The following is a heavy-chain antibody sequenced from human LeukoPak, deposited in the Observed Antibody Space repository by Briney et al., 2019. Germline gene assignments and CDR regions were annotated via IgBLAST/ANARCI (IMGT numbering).Heavy chain of an antibody. Sequence: PSETLSLTCTVSGGSISSSSYYWGWIRQPPGKGLEWIGSIYYSGSTCYNPSLKSRVTISVDTSKNQFSLKRSSVTAADTAVSYCARHVPKQRLVPYCFYYYMDVWGKGTTVTISS. D-gene: IGHD6-13*01. J-gene: IGHJ6*03. CDR3: ARHVPKQRLVPYCFYYYMDV. CDR1: GGSISSSSYY. V-gene: IGHV4-39*01. CDR2: IYYSGST.